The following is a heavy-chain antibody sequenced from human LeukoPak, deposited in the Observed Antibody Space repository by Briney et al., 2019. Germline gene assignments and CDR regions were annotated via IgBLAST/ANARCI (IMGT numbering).Heavy chain of an antibody. Sequence: GGSLRLSCAASGFTFDDYGMSWVRQAPGKGLEWVSGINWNGGSTGYADSVKGRFTISRDNAKNSLYLQMNSLRAEDTALYYCARVPYSGSFRYYFDYWGQGTLVTVSS. D-gene: IGHD1-26*01. J-gene: IGHJ4*02. V-gene: IGHV3-20*04. CDR1: GFTFDDYG. CDR2: INWNGGST. CDR3: ARVPYSGSFRYYFDY.